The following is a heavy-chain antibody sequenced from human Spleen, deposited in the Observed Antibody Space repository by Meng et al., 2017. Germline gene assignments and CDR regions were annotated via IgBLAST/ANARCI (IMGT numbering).Heavy chain of an antibody. V-gene: IGHV5-51*01. D-gene: IGHD6-13*01. CDR3: ARTKYSSTRYYFDY. Sequence: GGSLRLSCKGSGYSFASYWIGWVRQMPGKGLEWMGIIYPGDSDTRYSPSFQGQVTISVDKSISTAYLQWSSLKASDTAMYYCARTKYSSTRYYFDYWGQGTLVTVSS. CDR2: IYPGDSDT. J-gene: IGHJ4*02. CDR1: GYSFASYW.